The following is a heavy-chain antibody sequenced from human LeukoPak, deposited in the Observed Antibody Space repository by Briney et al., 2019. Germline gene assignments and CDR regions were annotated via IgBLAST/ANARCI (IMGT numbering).Heavy chain of an antibody. Sequence: GGSLRLSCAASGFTFSSYEMHWVRQAPGKGLEWVSYISSSGSTIYYADSVKGRFTISRDNGKNSLYLQMNSLRAEDTAVYYCARDYGGSSPFDYWGQGTLVTVSS. CDR2: ISSSGSTI. CDR3: ARDYGGSSPFDY. D-gene: IGHD4-23*01. CDR1: GFTFSSYE. J-gene: IGHJ4*02. V-gene: IGHV3-48*03.